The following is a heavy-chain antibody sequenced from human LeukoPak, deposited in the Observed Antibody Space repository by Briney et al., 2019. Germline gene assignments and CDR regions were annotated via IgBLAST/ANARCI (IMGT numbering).Heavy chain of an antibody. CDR3: ARPSKSGSYYVGYFDY. Sequence: PGGSLRLSCAASGFTFSSYWMSWVRQAPGKGLEWVANIKQDGSEKYYVDSVKGRFTISRDNAKNSLYLQMNSLRAEDTAVYYCARPSKSGSYYVGYFDYWGQGTLVTVSS. CDR1: GFTFSSYW. J-gene: IGHJ4*02. V-gene: IGHV3-7*01. D-gene: IGHD1-26*01. CDR2: IKQDGSEK.